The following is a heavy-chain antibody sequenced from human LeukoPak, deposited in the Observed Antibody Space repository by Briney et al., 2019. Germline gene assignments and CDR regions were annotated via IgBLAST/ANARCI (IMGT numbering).Heavy chain of an antibody. CDR3: ARDGYNSGGDFDY. D-gene: IGHD5-24*01. J-gene: IGHJ4*02. Sequence: GGSLRLSCAASGFTFSDHYMSWIRQAPGKGLEWVSYISSSGSTIYYADSVKGRFTISRDNAKKSLYMQMNSLRGEDTAVYYCARDGYNSGGDFDYWGQGALVTVSS. CDR2: ISSSGSTI. V-gene: IGHV3-11*04. CDR1: GFTFSDHY.